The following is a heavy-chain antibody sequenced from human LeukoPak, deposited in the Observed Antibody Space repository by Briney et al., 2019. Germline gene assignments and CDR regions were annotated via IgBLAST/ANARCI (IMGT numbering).Heavy chain of an antibody. CDR2: IYYSGST. J-gene: IGHJ4*02. Sequence: SETLSLTCTVSGGSISSYYWSWIRQPPGKGLEWIGYIYYSGSTSYNSSLKSRVTISVDTSKKQFSLKLSSVTPADTAVYYCARQVYSSSWSYYFEYWGQGILVTVSS. D-gene: IGHD6-13*01. CDR1: GGSISSYY. V-gene: IGHV4-59*01. CDR3: ARQVYSSSWSYYFEY.